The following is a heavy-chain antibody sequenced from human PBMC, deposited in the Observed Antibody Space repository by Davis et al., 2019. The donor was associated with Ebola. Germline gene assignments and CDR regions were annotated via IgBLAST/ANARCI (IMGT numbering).Heavy chain of an antibody. CDR3: AKNDGINGWFGIDV. CDR2: INHSGST. CDR1: GGSFSGYY. J-gene: IGHJ6*02. V-gene: IGHV4-34*01. Sequence: MPGGSLRLSCAVYGGSFSGYYWSWIRQPPGKGLEWIGEINHSGSTNYNPSLKSRVTISVDTSKNQFSLKLSSVTAADTAVYYCAKNDGINGWFGIDVWAQGTTVTVSS. D-gene: IGHD6-19*01.